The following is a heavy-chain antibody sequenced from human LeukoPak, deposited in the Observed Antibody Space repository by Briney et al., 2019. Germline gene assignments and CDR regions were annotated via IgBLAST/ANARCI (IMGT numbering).Heavy chain of an antibody. CDR2: IKQDGSDI. CDR1: GFTFSNSW. Sequence: GGSLRLSCAASGFTFSNSWMSWVRQAPGKGLEWVANIKQDGSDIYYVDSVKGRFTISRDNAKNSLYLQMNSLRAEDTAVYYCTRSGTYVFDFWGQGTLVTVSS. V-gene: IGHV3-7*01. CDR3: TRSGTYVFDF. J-gene: IGHJ4*02. D-gene: IGHD1-26*01.